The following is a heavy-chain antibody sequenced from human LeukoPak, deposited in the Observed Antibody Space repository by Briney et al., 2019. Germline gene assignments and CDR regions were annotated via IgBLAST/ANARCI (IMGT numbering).Heavy chain of an antibody. J-gene: IGHJ6*02. CDR1: GGTFSSYA. V-gene: IGHV1-69*13. Sequence: SVKVSCKASGGTFSSYAISWVRQAPGQGLEWMGGIIPIFGTANYAQKFQGRVTITADESTSTAYMELSSLRSEDMAVYYCAREVSITIFGVAYYYYGMDVWGQGTTVTVSS. CDR3: AREVSITIFGVAYYYYGMDV. D-gene: IGHD3-3*01. CDR2: IIPIFGTA.